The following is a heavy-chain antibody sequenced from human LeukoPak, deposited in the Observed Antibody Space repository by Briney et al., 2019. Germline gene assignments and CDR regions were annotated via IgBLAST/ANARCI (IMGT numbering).Heavy chain of an antibody. CDR2: IYPGDSDT. CDR3: ARGSSGIAVRGLAWAWFDP. CDR1: GYSFSSSW. V-gene: IGHV5-51*01. D-gene: IGHD3-10*01. J-gene: IGHJ5*02. Sequence: GESLKISCKGSGYSFSSSWTGWVRQMPGKGLEWMGIIYPGDSDTRDSPSFQGQVTTSADKSVSTAYLQWSNLKASDTAMYYCARGSSGIAVRGLAWAWFDPWGQGTLVTVSS.